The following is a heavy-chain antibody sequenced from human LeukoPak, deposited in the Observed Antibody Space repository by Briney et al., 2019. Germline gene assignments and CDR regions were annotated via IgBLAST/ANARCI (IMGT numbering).Heavy chain of an antibody. CDR1: GGSISSGGYY. J-gene: IGHJ5*02. CDR3: AREAADSNWFDP. D-gene: IGHD6-13*01. V-gene: IGHV4-31*03. CDR2: IYYSGST. Sequence: PSETLSLTCTVSGGSISSGGYYWSWIRQHPGKGLEWIGYIYYSGSTYYNPSLKSRVTISVDTSKNQFSLKLSSVTAADTAAYYCAREAADSNWFDPWGQGTLVTVSS.